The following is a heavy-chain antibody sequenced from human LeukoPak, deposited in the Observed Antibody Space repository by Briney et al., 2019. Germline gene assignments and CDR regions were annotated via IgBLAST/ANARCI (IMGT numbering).Heavy chain of an antibody. CDR1: GYTFTSYG. CDR2: ISAYNGNT. D-gene: IGHD1-26*01. Sequence: ASVKVSCKASGYTFTSYGISWVRQAPGQGLEWMGWISAYNGNTNYAQKLQGRVTMTTDTSTSTAYMELRSLRSDDTAVYYCARDLGGSLYYYYYGMDVWGQGTTVTVSS. CDR3: ARDLGGSLYYYYYGMDV. J-gene: IGHJ6*02. V-gene: IGHV1-18*01.